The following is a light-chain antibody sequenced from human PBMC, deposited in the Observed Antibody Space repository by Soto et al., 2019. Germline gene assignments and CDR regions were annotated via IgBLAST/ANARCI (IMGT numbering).Light chain of an antibody. CDR3: SSYTVSSTWV. J-gene: IGLJ3*02. Sequence: QSVLTQPASVSGSPGQSITISCTGTSNDVGIYNYVSWFQHHPGKAPKLIIYEVTNRPSGVPDRFSGSKSDNTASLTISGLQAEDEADYYCSSYTVSSTWVFGGGTKLTVL. CDR1: SNDVGIYNY. CDR2: EVT. V-gene: IGLV2-14*01.